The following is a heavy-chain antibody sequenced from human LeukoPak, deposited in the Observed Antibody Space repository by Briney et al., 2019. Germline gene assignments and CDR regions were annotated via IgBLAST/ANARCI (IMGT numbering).Heavy chain of an antibody. Sequence: PGRSLRLSCAASGFTFSNYGMHWVRQAPGKGLEWVAVISYDGSSEFHADSVKGRFTISRDNSKNTLYLQMNSLRAEDTAVYYCAKLSVSRIRWGAFDYWGQGTLVTVSS. CDR2: ISYDGSSE. CDR1: GFTFSNYG. CDR3: AKLSVSRIRWGAFDY. J-gene: IGHJ4*02. V-gene: IGHV3-30*18. D-gene: IGHD3-16*01.